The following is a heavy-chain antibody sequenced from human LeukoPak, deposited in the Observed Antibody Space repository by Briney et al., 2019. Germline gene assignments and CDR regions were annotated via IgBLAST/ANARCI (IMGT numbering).Heavy chain of an antibody. CDR1: GGSISSSSYY. CDR2: IYYSGST. CDR3: ARQDIGVVVAATPMAFDI. J-gene: IGHJ3*02. D-gene: IGHD2-15*01. V-gene: IGHV4-39*07. Sequence: SETLSLTCTVSGGSISSSSYYWGWIRQPPGKGLEWIGSIYYSGSTYYNPSLKSRVTISVDTSKNQFSLKLSSVTAADTAVYYCARQDIGVVVAATPMAFDIWGQGTMVTVSS.